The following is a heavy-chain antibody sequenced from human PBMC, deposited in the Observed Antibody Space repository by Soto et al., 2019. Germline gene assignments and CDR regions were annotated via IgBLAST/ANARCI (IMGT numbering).Heavy chain of an antibody. Sequence: QVQLQESGVGLVKTSETLSLTCTVSGGSVSSGSFYWTWIRQPPGKGLEWIGYFSNTGRTDYNPSLKSRVTISVDTSKNRFFLNLNSVTAADTAVYYCAKGMGRKGFDSWGQGTLVAVSS. CDR2: FSNTGRT. CDR3: AKGMGRKGFDS. CDR1: GGSVSSGSFY. V-gene: IGHV4-61*01. J-gene: IGHJ4*02.